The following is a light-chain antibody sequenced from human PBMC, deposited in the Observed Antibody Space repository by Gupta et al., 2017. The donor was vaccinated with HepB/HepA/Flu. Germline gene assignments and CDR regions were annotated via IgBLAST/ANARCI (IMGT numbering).Light chain of an antibody. CDR3: QAWDRSNSYV. CDR2: QYN. J-gene: IGLJ1*01. V-gene: IGLV3-1*01. Sequence: SSDLTQPPSVSVSPGQTALITCSGDKWGDKYVSWYQRRPGQSPVLVMYQYNKRPSGIPERFSGSLSGNTATLTISGTQAMDEAEYYCQAWDRSNSYVFGTGTKVTVL. CDR1: KWGDKY.